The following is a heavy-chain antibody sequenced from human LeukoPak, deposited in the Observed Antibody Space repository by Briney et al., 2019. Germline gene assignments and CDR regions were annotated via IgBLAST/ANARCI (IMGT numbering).Heavy chain of an antibody. J-gene: IGHJ4*02. D-gene: IGHD3-3*01. CDR1: VGSFSGYY. CDR2: INHSGST. V-gene: IGHV4-34*01. CDR3: ARSRRVDLGGGYYVY. Sequence: SETLSLTCAVYVGSFSGYYWSWIRQPPGKGLEWIVEINHSGSTNYNTSLKRRVTISVDTSKNQFSPKLSSVTAADTAVYYCARSRRVDLGGGYYVYWGQGTLVTVSS.